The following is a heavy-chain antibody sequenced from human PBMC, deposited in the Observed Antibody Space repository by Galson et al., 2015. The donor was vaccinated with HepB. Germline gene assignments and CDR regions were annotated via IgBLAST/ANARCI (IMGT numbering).Heavy chain of an antibody. V-gene: IGHV3-53*01. CDR2: IYSGGST. CDR1: GLTVSSNS. CDR3: ARDGNGPFGY. Sequence: SLRLSCAASGLTVSSNSMNWVRQAPGKGLEWVSLIYSGGSTYYADSVKGRFTISRDNSKNTLSLQMNSLRVDDTAVYYCARDGNGPFGYWGQGTLVTVSS. D-gene: IGHD2-8*01. J-gene: IGHJ4*02.